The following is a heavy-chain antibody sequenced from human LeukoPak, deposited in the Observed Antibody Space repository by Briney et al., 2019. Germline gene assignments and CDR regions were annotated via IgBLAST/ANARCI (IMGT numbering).Heavy chain of an antibody. CDR3: ANYSGSSRWFDY. Sequence: GESLRLSCAASGFTFSSYAMSWVRQAPGKGLEWVSGISGGGGSTYYADSVKGRFTISRDNSKNTLYLQMNSPRAEDTAVYYCANYSGSSRWFDYWGQGTLVTVSS. D-gene: IGHD6-13*01. CDR2: ISGGGGST. CDR1: GFTFSSYA. J-gene: IGHJ4*02. V-gene: IGHV3-23*01.